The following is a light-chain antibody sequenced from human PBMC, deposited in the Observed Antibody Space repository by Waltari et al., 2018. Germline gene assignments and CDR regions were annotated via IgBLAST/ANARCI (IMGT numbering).Light chain of an antibody. CDR3: AAWDDSLNGLWV. J-gene: IGLJ3*02. V-gene: IGLV1-44*01. Sequence: QSVLTQPPSASGPPGPRVPISFSGSRSKIGSDTVPWYQKLPGTAPKLLIHTSYQRPSGVPDRFSGSKSGTSDSLAISGLQSEDEADYYCAAWDDSLNGLWVFGGGTKLTVL. CDR2: TSY. CDR1: RSKIGSDT.